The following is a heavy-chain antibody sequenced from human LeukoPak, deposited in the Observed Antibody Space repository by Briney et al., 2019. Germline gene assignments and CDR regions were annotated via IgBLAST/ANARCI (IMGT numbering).Heavy chain of an antibody. V-gene: IGHV4-59*08. D-gene: IGHD2-2*01. CDR1: GGSISSYY. J-gene: IGHJ3*02. Sequence: PSETLSLTCTVSGGSISSYYWSWIRQPPGKGLEWIGYIYYSGSTNYNPSLKSRVTISVDTSKNQFSLKLSSVTAADTAVYYCARTLGGVVVPAAWGDAFDIWGQGTMVTVSS. CDR2: IYYSGST. CDR3: ARTLGGVVVPAAWGDAFDI.